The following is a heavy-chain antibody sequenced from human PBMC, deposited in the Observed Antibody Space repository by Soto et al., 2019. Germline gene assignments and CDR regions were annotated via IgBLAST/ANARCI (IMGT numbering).Heavy chain of an antibody. D-gene: IGHD3-10*01. CDR2: TYYRSKWYN. V-gene: IGHV6-1*01. CDR3: ARGITMVRGVIITHNWFDP. CDR1: GDSVSSNSAA. J-gene: IGHJ5*02. Sequence: SQTLSLTCAISGDSVSSNSAAWNWIRQSPSRGLEWLGRTYYRSKWYNDYAVSVKSRITINPDTSKNQFSLQLNSVTPEDTAVYYCARGITMVRGVIITHNWFDPWGQGTLVTV.